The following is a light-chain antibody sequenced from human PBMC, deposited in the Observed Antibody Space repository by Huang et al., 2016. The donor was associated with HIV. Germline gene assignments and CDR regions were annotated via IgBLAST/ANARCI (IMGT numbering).Light chain of an antibody. Sequence: EIVMTQSPATLSVSPGERATLSCRASQSISNNLAWSQQKPGQAPRLLVYGASTRATGVPGRCSGSGSVTVFTLTISSLQFEDSAVYYCQQYNDWLSLTFGGGTKVGIK. CDR2: GAS. J-gene: IGKJ4*01. CDR3: QQYNDWLSLT. CDR1: QSISNN. V-gene: IGKV3-15*01.